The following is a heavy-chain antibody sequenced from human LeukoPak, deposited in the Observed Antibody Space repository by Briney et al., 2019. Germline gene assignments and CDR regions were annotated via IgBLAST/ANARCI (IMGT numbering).Heavy chain of an antibody. CDR2: IYYSGST. J-gene: IGHJ5*02. CDR1: GGSISSSSYY. CDR3: ARHAIAAAGGGGWFDP. Sequence: SETLSLTCTVSGGSISSSSYYWAWIRQPPGKGLEWLGTIYYSGSTYYNPSLTSRVTISVDTSKNQFSLRLSSVTAADTAVYYCARHAIAAAGGGGWFDPWGQGTLVTVSS. D-gene: IGHD6-13*01. V-gene: IGHV4-39*01.